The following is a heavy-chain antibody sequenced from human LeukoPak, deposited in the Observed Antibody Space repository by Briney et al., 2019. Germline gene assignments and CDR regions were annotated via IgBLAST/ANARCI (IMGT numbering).Heavy chain of an antibody. D-gene: IGHD1-1*01. CDR3: ARADSKSLSATWDKWLDP. V-gene: IGHV5-51*01. CDR1: GSSFNTYW. J-gene: IGHJ5*01. Sequence: KISCKGFGSSFNTYWIAWVRQMPGKGRKWMGLIFLINSDTRYSPSFQRQVTMSADKSISTVYLQWSSLETSDTAIYYCARADSKSLSATWDKWLDPWGPGTLLIVSS. CDR2: IFLINSDT.